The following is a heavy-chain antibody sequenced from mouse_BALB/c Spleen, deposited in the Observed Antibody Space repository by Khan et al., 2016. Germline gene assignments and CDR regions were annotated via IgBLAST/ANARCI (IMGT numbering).Heavy chain of an antibody. D-gene: IGHD2-4*01. CDR3: AKGLRRGYYFDS. J-gene: IGHJ2*01. V-gene: IGHV1-15*01. CDR2: IHPGGGGS. Sequence: VQLKQSGAELVRPGASVKLSCKALGYTFTDYEMHWVKQTPVHGLEWIGAIHPGGGGSAYNQKFKVRATLTADKSSSTAYMELSSLTSEDSAVYYCAKGLRRGYYFDSWGQGTTLTVSS. CDR1: GYTFTDYE.